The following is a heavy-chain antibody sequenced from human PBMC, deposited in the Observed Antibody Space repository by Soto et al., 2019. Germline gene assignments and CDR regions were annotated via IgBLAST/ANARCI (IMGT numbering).Heavy chain of an antibody. V-gene: IGHV3-30-3*01. CDR2: ISHDGSHE. J-gene: IGHJ5*02. CDR3: ARNTDHRLVRGWIDP. D-gene: IGHD3-10*01. Sequence: QGQLHESGGGVVHPGTSLRLSCAASGLTFSSSAMHWVRQAPGKGLEWVAMISHDGSHEYYGDSVKGRFSVSRDNSHNILHLQMNSRRIEDTAVYFCARNTDHRLVRGWIDPWGQGTLVTVSS. CDR1: GLTFSSSA.